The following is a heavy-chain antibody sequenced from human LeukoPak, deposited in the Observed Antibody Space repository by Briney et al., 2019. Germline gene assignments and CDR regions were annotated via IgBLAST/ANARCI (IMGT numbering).Heavy chain of an antibody. CDR3: AKGGFYGGSNTNFDY. CDR2: ISWDGGST. J-gene: IGHJ4*02. V-gene: IGHV3-43D*03. Sequence: PGGSLGLSCAASGFTFDDYAMHWVRQAPGKGLEWVSLISWDGGSTYYADSVKGRFTISRDNSKNSLYLQMNSLRAEDTALYYCAKGGFYGGSNTNFDYWGQGTLVTVSS. D-gene: IGHD4-23*01. CDR1: GFTFDDYA.